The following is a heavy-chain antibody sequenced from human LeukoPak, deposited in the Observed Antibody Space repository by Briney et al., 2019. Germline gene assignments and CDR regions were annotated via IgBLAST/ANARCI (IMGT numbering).Heavy chain of an antibody. J-gene: IGHJ6*02. V-gene: IGHV3-74*01. Sequence: GGSLRLSCAASGFTFSSYWMNWVRQAPGKGLVWVSRIASDGSSTTYADSVKGRFSISRDNSKNTLYLQMNSLRAEDTAVYYCARDGVPAAIPMSYYYYGMDVWGQGTTVTVSS. D-gene: IGHD2-2*02. CDR1: GFTFSSYW. CDR2: IASDGSST. CDR3: ARDGVPAAIPMSYYYYGMDV.